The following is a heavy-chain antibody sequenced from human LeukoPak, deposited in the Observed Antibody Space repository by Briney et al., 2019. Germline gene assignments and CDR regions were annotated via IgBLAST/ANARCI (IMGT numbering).Heavy chain of an antibody. CDR1: GFTFSSYA. J-gene: IGHJ5*02. V-gene: IGHV3-30-3*01. CDR2: ISYDGSNK. Sequence: GGSLRHSCAASGFTFSSYAMHWVRQAPGKGLEWVAVISYDGSNKYYADSVKGRFTISRDNSKNTLYLQMNSLRAEDTAVYYCARSKRYKAMVREFDPWGQGTLVTVSS. D-gene: IGHD3-10*01. CDR3: ARSKRYKAMVREFDP.